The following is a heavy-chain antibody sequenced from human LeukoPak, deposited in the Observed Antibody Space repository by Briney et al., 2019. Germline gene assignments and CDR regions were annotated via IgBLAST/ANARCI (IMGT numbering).Heavy chain of an antibody. Sequence: ASVKVSCKASGYTFTSYYMHWVRQAPGQGLEWMGIINPSGGSTSYAQKFQGRVTMTEDTSTDTAYMELSSLRSEDTAVHYCATVLPYDSSGYYYRDAFDIWGQGTMVTVSS. J-gene: IGHJ3*02. CDR3: ATVLPYDSSGYYYRDAFDI. CDR2: INPSGGST. CDR1: GYTFTSYY. D-gene: IGHD3-22*01. V-gene: IGHV1-46*01.